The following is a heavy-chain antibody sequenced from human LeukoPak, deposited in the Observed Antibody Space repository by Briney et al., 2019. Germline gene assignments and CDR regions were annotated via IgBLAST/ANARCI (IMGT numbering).Heavy chain of an antibody. Sequence: SETLSLTCTVSGGSISSYYWSWIRQPPGKGLEWIGYIYYSGSTNYNPSLKSRVTISVDTSKNQFSLKLSSVTAADTAVYYCARGRGGVVTATRFDYWGQGTLVTVSS. CDR2: IYYSGST. D-gene: IGHD2-21*02. V-gene: IGHV4-59*01. J-gene: IGHJ4*02. CDR1: GGSISSYY. CDR3: ARGRGGVVTATRFDY.